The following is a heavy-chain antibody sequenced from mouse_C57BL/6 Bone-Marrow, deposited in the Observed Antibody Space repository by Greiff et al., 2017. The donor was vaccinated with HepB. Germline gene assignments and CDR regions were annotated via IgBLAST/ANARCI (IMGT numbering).Heavy chain of an antibody. CDR2: IYPRSGNP. V-gene: IGHV1-81*01. CDR3: ARGGKNPFFAY. Sequence: QVHVKQSGAELARPGASVKLSCKASGYTFTSYGISWVKQSTGQGLEWIGEIYPRSGNPYYNEKFKGKATLTADKSSSTAYMELRSLTSEDSAVYFCARGGKNPFFAYWGQGTLVTVSA. CDR1: GYTFTSYG. J-gene: IGHJ3*01.